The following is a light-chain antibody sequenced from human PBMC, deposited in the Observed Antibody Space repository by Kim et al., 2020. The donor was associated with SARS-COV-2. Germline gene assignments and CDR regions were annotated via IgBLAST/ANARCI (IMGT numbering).Light chain of an antibody. CDR3: QQYGTSLRT. CDR1: QSVNSSY. Sequence: EIVLTQSPGTLSLSPGERATLSCRASQSVNSSYLAWYQQKPGQPPRLLIYGASNRATGIPDRFSGSGSGTDFTLTISRLESEDLAVYYCQQYGTSLRTFGQGTKVEIK. CDR2: GAS. V-gene: IGKV3-20*01. J-gene: IGKJ1*01.